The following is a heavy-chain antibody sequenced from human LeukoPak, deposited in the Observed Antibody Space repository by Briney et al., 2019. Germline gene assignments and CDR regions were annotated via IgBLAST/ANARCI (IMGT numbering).Heavy chain of an antibody. CDR2: IYYSGST. J-gene: IGHJ4*02. Sequence: NPSETLSLTCTVSGGSISSYYWSWIRQPPGKGLEWIGYIYYSGSTNYNPSLKSRVTISVDTSKNQFSLKLSSVTAADTAVYYCARDGGTFSFSFDYWGQGTLVTVSS. CDR3: ARDGGTFSFSFDY. V-gene: IGHV4-59*01. D-gene: IGHD1-26*01. CDR1: GGSISSYY.